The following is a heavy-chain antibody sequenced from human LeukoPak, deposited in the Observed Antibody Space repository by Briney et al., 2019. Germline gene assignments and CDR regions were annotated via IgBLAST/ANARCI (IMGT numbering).Heavy chain of an antibody. D-gene: IGHD3-22*01. CDR3: ARDRYYYDSSARYFDY. J-gene: IGHJ4*02. CDR2: IHTSGST. CDR1: GGSISSYY. Sequence: SETLSLTCTVSGGSISSYYWSWIRQPAGKGLEWIGRIHTSGSTNYSPSLKSRVTMSVDTSKNQFSLKLSSVTAADTAVYYCARDRYYYDSSARYFDYWGQGTLVSVSS. V-gene: IGHV4-4*07.